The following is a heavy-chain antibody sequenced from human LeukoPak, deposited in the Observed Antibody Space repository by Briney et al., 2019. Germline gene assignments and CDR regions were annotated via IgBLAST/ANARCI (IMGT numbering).Heavy chain of an antibody. D-gene: IGHD3-9*01. CDR1: GFPFSSYV. Sequence: GGSLRLSCEASGFPFSSYVMSWVRQAPGKGLEWITYINHNAEMIFYPDFVKGRFTISRDNAKNSLYLQMNALRDEDTAIYYCARDHDWAFDLWGQGTLVTVSS. V-gene: IGHV3-48*02. CDR3: ARDHDWAFDL. J-gene: IGHJ4*02. CDR2: INHNAEMI.